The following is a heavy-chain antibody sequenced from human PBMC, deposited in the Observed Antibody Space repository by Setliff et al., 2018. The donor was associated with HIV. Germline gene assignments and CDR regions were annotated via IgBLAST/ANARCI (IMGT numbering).Heavy chain of an antibody. CDR1: GGSISSRNYY. CDR3: ARHRQISDWFDP. Sequence: PSETLSLTCTVPGGSISSRNYYWAWIRQPPGKGLEWIGTIYYSGTTHYNPSLNSRVIISVDTSKNQFSLRLNSVTAADTAVYYCARHRQISDWFDPWSQGILVTVSS. D-gene: IGHD3-10*01. CDR2: IYYSGTT. V-gene: IGHV4-39*01. J-gene: IGHJ5*02.